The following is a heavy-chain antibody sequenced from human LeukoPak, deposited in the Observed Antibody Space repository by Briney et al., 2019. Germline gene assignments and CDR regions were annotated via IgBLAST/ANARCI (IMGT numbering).Heavy chain of an antibody. CDR2: ISSSSSYI. Sequence: GGSLRLSCAASGFTFSSYSMNWVRRAPGKGLEWVSSISSSSSYIYYADSAKGRFTISRDNAKNSLYLQMNSLRAEDTAVYYCAREGVSRGTWGQGTLVTVSS. D-gene: IGHD3-10*01. J-gene: IGHJ5*02. CDR3: AREGVSRGT. CDR1: GFTFSSYS. V-gene: IGHV3-21*01.